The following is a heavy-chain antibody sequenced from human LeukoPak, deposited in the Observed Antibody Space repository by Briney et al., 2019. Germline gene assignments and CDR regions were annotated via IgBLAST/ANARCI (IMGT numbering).Heavy chain of an antibody. CDR2: IYYSGST. Sequence: PSETLSLTCTVSGGSISSYYWSWIRQPPGKGLEWIGYIYYSGSTNYNPSLKSRVTISIDTSKNQFSLKLSSVTAADTAVYYCARHLPKWGWDYWGQGTLVTVSS. CDR3: ARHLPKWGWDY. J-gene: IGHJ4*02. V-gene: IGHV4-59*08. D-gene: IGHD1-26*01. CDR1: GGSISSYY.